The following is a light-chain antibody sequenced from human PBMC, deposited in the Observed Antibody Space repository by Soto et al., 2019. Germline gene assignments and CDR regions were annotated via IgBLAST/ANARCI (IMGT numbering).Light chain of an antibody. CDR3: QSYDSSLSVVV. CDR1: SSNIGAGYD. Sequence: QSVLTQSPSVSGAPGQRVTISCTGSSSNIGAGYDVHWYQQLPGTAPKLLVGGDNNRPSGVPDRFSGSKSGTSASLAITGLQAEDEADYYCQSYDSSLSVVVFGGGTKLTVL. V-gene: IGLV1-40*01. CDR2: GDN. J-gene: IGLJ3*02.